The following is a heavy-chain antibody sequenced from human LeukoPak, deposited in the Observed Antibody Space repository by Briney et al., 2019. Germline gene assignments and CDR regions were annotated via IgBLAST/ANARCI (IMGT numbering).Heavy chain of an antibody. CDR1: GFTFDDYG. Sequence: GGSLRLSCAASGFTFDDYGMTWVRQAPGKGLVWVSRINSDGINTSYADSVKGRFTISRDNAKNTLNLQMNSLRAEDTAVYYCARDLGQYYDTSDNWFDPWGQGTLVTASS. V-gene: IGHV3-74*01. CDR2: INSDGINT. D-gene: IGHD3-22*01. J-gene: IGHJ5*02. CDR3: ARDLGQYYDTSDNWFDP.